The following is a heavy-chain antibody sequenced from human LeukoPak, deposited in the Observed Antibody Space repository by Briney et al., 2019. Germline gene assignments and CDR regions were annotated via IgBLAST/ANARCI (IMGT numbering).Heavy chain of an antibody. CDR1: GFTFSSYG. CDR3: ARDPSLWFGESDAFDI. CDR2: IRYDGSNK. Sequence: PGGSLRLSCAASGFTFSSYGMHWVRQAPGKGLEWVAFIRYDGSNKYYADSVKGRFTISRDNAKNSLYLQMNSLRAEDTAVYYCARDPSLWFGESDAFDIWGQGTMVTVSS. J-gene: IGHJ3*02. D-gene: IGHD3-10*01. V-gene: IGHV3-30*02.